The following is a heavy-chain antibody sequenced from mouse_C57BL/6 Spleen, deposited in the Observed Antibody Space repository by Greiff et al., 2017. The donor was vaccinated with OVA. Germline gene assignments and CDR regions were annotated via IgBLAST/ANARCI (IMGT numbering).Heavy chain of an antibody. D-gene: IGHD4-1*01. Sequence: VKLMESGAELVRPGASVTLSCKASGYTFTDYEMHWVKQTPVHGLEWIGAIDPETGGTAYNQKFKGKAILTADKSSSTAYMELRSLTSEDSAVYYCTREGTGTFDYWGQGTTLTVSS. CDR1: GYTFTDYE. CDR3: TREGTGTFDY. J-gene: IGHJ2*01. CDR2: IDPETGGT. V-gene: IGHV1-15*01.